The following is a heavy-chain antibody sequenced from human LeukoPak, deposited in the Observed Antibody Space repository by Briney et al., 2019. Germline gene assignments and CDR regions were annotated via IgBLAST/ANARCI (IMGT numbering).Heavy chain of an antibody. CDR3: ARDLYPRRGNFDY. Sequence: GGSLRLSCAASGFTFSTYAMSWVRQAPGKGLEWVSAIRGSGDSTNYADSADSVKGRSTISRDNSKNMLYLQMNSLRAEDTAVYYCARDLYPRRGNFDYWGQGTLVIVSS. CDR2: IRGSGDSTNYA. V-gene: IGHV3-23*01. D-gene: IGHD2-2*01. J-gene: IGHJ4*02. CDR1: GFTFSTYA.